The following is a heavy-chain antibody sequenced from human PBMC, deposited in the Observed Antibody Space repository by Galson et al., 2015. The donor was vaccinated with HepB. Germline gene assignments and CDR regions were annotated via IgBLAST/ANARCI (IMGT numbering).Heavy chain of an antibody. CDR3: ARGQCIPSGCSSNQNALDFAF. J-gene: IGHJ2*01. CDR2: INPSGGST. CDR1: EYTFTDYY. Sequence: SVKVSCKASEYTFTDYYIHWVRQAPGQGLEWMGKINPSGGSTSYAQKSQGRVTMTRDTSTSTAYMELSSLRSEDTAVYYCARGQCIPSGCSSNQNALDFAFWGRTTQITVSS. D-gene: IGHD6-25*01. V-gene: IGHV1-46*01.